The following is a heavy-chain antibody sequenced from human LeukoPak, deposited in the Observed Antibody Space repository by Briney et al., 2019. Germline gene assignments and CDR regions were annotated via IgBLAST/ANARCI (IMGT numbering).Heavy chain of an antibody. D-gene: IGHD5-18*01. V-gene: IGHV1-46*01. CDR3: ATYPGPTIQGSFDY. J-gene: IGHJ4*02. Sequence: ASVKVSCKASGYALTNYYMSWVRQAPGQGPEWMGAIDPSSGNTQFAPKFEGRVTVTTDTSTSTVYMEMSSLRSDDTAMYYCATYPGPTIQGSFDYWGQGTLVTVSS. CDR1: GYALTNYY. CDR2: IDPSSGNT.